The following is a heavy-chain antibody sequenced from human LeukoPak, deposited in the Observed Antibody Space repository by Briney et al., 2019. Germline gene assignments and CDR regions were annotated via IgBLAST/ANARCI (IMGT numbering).Heavy chain of an antibody. Sequence: PSETLSLTCTVSGGSISSYYWSWIRQPPGKGLEWIGYIYYSGSTNYNPSLKSRVTISVDTSKNQFSLKLSSVTAADTAVYYCARLDTYYYDSSGYQAFDIWGQGTMVTVSS. CDR3: ARLDTYYYDSSGYQAFDI. J-gene: IGHJ3*02. D-gene: IGHD3-22*01. CDR2: IYYSGST. CDR1: GGSISSYY. V-gene: IGHV4-59*01.